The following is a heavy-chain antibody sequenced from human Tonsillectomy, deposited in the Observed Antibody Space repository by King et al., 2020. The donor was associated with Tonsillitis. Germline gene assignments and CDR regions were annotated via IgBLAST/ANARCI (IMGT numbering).Heavy chain of an antibody. V-gene: IGHV3-30*04. CDR2: ISYHGVDT. CDR3: ARADILTGDYTQYYGMDV. D-gene: IGHD3-9*01. Sequence: VQLVESGGGVVQPGKSLRLSCVASGFSFSNYAMHWVRQVPGKGLEGGAIISYHGVDTWYADSVRGRFTISRDNSKNTLYLQMSSLRAEDTAVYYCARADILTGDYTQYYGMDVWGQGTTVTVSS. J-gene: IGHJ6*02. CDR1: GFSFSNYA.